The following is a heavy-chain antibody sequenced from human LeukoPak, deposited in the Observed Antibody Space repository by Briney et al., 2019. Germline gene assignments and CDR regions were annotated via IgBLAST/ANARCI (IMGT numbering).Heavy chain of an antibody. CDR1: GYNFISYY. Sequence: GALVKVSCKASGYNFISYYMHWVRQAPGQGLEWMGIINPSGGSTSYAQKFQDRVTMTRDTSTSTVYMELSSLKSEDTAVYYCAREDVVLVDAVRYYYYGMDVWGQGTTVTVSS. V-gene: IGHV1-46*01. J-gene: IGHJ6*02. CDR3: AREDVVLVDAVRYYYYGMDV. D-gene: IGHD2-8*01. CDR2: INPSGGST.